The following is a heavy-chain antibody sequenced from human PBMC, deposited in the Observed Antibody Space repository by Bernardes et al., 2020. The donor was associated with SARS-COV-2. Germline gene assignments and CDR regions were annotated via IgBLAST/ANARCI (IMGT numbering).Heavy chain of an antibody. Sequence: GGSLRLSRAASGFSFSSYSMNWVRQAPGKGLEWVSSISSRSSYMYYADSVKGRFTISRDDAKNSLYLQMNSLRAEDTALYYCARASCSSTSCHRFDPWGQGTLVTVSA. CDR2: ISSRSSYM. V-gene: IGHV3-21*01. D-gene: IGHD2-2*01. CDR1: GFSFSSYS. CDR3: ARASCSSTSCHRFDP. J-gene: IGHJ5*02.